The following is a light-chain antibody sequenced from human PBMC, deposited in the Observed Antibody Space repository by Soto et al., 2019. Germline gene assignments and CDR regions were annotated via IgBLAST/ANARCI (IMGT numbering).Light chain of an antibody. J-gene: IGLJ1*01. CDR1: SSDVGGYNY. CDR3: SSYAGSNNPYV. V-gene: IGLV2-8*01. Sequence: QSVLTQPPSSSGSPGQSVTISCTGTSSDVGGYNYVSWYQQHPGKAPKLMIYEVSKRPSGVPDCFSGSKSGNTASLTVSGLQAEDEADYYCSSYAGSNNPYVFGTGTKVTVL. CDR2: EVS.